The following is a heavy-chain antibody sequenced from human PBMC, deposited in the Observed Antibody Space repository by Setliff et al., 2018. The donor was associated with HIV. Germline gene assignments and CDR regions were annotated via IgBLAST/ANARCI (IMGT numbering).Heavy chain of an antibody. J-gene: IGHJ4*02. D-gene: IGHD1-26*01. V-gene: IGHV1-2*06. CDR2: IAPNSGDT. CDR3: SRDVGVPGRGNALDY. CDR1: GYTFGYNY. Sequence: ASVKVSCKTSGYTFGYNYIHWVRQAPGQGLEWMGRIAPNSGDTKYAQKFEGRVTVTRDTSINKVYMEVSSLRSDDTAVYYCSRDVGVPGRGNALDYWGQGTQVTVSS.